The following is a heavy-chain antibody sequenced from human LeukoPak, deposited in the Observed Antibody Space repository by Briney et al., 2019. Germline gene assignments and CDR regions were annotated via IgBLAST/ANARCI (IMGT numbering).Heavy chain of an antibody. D-gene: IGHD3-22*01. CDR1: GFTFSSYA. V-gene: IGHV3-53*01. CDR3: ARNRSRVTMIVVDGMDV. Sequence: GGSLRLSCAASGFTFSSYAMSWVRQAPGKGLEWVSVIYSSGNTYYADSVKGRFTISRDTSKNTVYLQMSSLRAHDTAVYYCARNRSRVTMIVVDGMDVWGQGTTVTVSS. CDR2: IYSSGNT. J-gene: IGHJ6*02.